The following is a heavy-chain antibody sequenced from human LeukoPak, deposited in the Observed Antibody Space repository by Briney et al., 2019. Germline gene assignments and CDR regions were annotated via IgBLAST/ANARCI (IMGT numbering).Heavy chain of an antibody. CDR3: SKAPVQQANGLYWFDP. CDR2: ISASGAKT. Sequence: GGSLRLSCGLPGFPYNNYAASRVRQAPGKGLDWVSGISASGAKTYYADSVKGRFTISRENSRNTFYLQMTSLRVEDTAVYYCSKAPVQQANGLYWFDPCGQGTVVTVSS. D-gene: IGHD1-1*01. CDR1: GFPYNNYA. V-gene: IGHV3-23*01. J-gene: IGHJ5*02.